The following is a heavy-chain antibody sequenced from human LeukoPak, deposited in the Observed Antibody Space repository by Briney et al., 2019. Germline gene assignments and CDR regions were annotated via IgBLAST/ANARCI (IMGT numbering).Heavy chain of an antibody. J-gene: IGHJ6*03. V-gene: IGHV3-64*01. CDR1: GFTFSSYA. D-gene: IGHD1-26*01. CDR2: ISSNGGST. Sequence: GGSLRLSCAASGFTFSSYAMNWVRQAPGKGREYVSAISSNGGSTYYANSVKGRSTISRDNSKNTLYLQMGSLRAEGMAVYFCARGGYGASTPYYMDVWGTGTTVTVSS. CDR3: ARGGYGASTPYYMDV.